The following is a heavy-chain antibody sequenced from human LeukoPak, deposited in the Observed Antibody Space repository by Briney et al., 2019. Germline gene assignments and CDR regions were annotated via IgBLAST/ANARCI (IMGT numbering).Heavy chain of an antibody. Sequence: GGSLRLSCAASGFIFSNYWMSWVRQAPGKGLEWVANIKQDGSEKYYVDSVKGRFTISRDNSKNTLYLQMNSLRAEDTAVYYCSYSSSSGVIDYWGQGTLVTVSS. CDR3: SYSSSSGVIDY. V-gene: IGHV3-7*01. CDR1: GFIFSNYW. J-gene: IGHJ4*02. D-gene: IGHD6-6*01. CDR2: IKQDGSEK.